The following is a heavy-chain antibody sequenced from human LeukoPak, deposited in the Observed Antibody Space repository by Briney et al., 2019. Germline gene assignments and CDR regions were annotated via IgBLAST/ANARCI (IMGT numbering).Heavy chain of an antibody. V-gene: IGHV3-7*03. D-gene: IGHD1-26*01. CDR3: ARDRARMSYDAFDI. J-gene: IGHJ3*02. Sequence: GGSLRLSCAASGFTFSSYAMSWVRQAPGKGLEWVANIKQNGNDKHYLESVKGRFTISRDNAKNSLYLQMNSLRAEDTALYHCARDRARMSYDAFDIWGQGTMVTVSS. CDR1: GFTFSSYA. CDR2: IKQNGNDK.